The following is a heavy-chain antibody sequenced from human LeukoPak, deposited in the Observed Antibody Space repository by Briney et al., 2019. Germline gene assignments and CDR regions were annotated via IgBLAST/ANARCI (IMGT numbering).Heavy chain of an antibody. Sequence: AGGSLRLSCAASGFTFSSYGMHWVRQAPGKGQEWVAVISYDGSNKYYADSVKGRFTISRDNAKNSLYLQMNSLRAEDTAVYYCAELGITMIGGVWGKGTTVTISS. V-gene: IGHV3-30*18. CDR3: AELGITMIGGV. J-gene: IGHJ6*04. CDR1: GFTFSSYG. CDR2: ISYDGSNK. D-gene: IGHD3-10*02.